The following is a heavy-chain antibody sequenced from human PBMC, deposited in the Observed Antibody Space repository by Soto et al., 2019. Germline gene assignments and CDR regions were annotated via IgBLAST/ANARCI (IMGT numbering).Heavy chain of an antibody. CDR3: ARSSGGNFGIIIEGSNWFDP. CDR1: GDTFTSYY. J-gene: IGHJ5*02. D-gene: IGHD3-3*01. Sequence: ASVKGSCKXPGDTFTSYYLNWVRQAPGQGLEWMGVINPHGGSTKYAQKLQGRVTMTRDTSRSTVYMELRSLRSDDTAIYYCARSSGGNFGIIIEGSNWFDPWGQGTLVTVSS. V-gene: IGHV1-46*01. CDR2: INPHGGST.